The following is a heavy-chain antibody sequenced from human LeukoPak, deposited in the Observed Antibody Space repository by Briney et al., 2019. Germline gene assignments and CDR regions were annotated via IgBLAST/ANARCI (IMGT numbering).Heavy chain of an antibody. J-gene: IGHJ4*02. CDR1: GGSISSGSYY. CDR2: IYTSGST. CDR3: ARSDYDFWSGYSSTDY. D-gene: IGHD3-3*01. Sequence: PSETLSLTCTVSGGSISSGSYYWSWIRQPAGKGLEWIGRIYTSGSTNYNPSLKSRVTISVDTSKNQFSLKLSSVTAADTAVYYCARSDYDFWSGYSSTDYWGQGTLVTVSS. V-gene: IGHV4-61*02.